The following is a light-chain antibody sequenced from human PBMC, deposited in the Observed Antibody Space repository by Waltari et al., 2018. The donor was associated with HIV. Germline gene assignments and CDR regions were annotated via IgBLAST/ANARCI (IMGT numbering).Light chain of an antibody. J-gene: IGLJ2*01. CDR2: HDT. CDR1: NIGSKS. CDR3: QVWDTNTDQYVI. Sequence: SYVLTQPPSVSVAPGKTARITCGGENIGSKSVNWYQKQPGQAPGMVIYHDTDRPSGIPDRFSGSTAEDTATLTIRRVEAGDEADDVCQVWDTNTDQYVIFGGGTNLAV. V-gene: IGLV3-21*01.